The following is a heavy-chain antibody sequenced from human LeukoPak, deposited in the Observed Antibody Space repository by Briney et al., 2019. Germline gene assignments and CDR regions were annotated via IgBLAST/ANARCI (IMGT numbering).Heavy chain of an antibody. J-gene: IGHJ4*02. D-gene: IGHD1-26*01. CDR3: AKDREAYSGSYSLSDY. CDR2: IKQDENEK. CDR1: GFTLSSYW. V-gene: IGHV3-7*01. Sequence: GGSLRLSCAASGFTLSSYWMSWVRQAPGKGLESMANIKQDENEKYDVDSEKDRFTISRDNAKNSLYLQMNSLRAEDTAVYYCAKDREAYSGSYSLSDYWGQGTLVTVSS.